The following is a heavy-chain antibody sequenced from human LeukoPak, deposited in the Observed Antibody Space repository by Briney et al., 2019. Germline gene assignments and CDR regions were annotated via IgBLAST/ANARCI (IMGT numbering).Heavy chain of an antibody. CDR3: ARTNYDSSGYYSYYFDY. Sequence: ASVKVSCKASGYTFTGYYMHWVRQAPGQGLEWMGWINPNSGGTNYAQKFQGRVTMTRDTSISTAYMELGRLRSDDTAVYYCARTNYDSSGYYSYYFDYWGQGTLVTVSS. V-gene: IGHV1-2*02. CDR2: INPNSGGT. CDR1: GYTFTGYY. J-gene: IGHJ4*02. D-gene: IGHD3-22*01.